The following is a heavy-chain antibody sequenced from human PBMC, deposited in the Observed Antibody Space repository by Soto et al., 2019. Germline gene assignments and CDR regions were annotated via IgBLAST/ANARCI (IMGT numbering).Heavy chain of an antibody. Sequence: EVQLVESGGGLVQPGGSLRLSCAASGFTFSSYWMHWVRQAPGKGLVWVSRINSDGSSTSYADSVKGRFTISRDNAKNTLYLQMNSLRAEYTAVYYCARDSGYCSGGSCYSSWFDPWGQGTLVTVSS. V-gene: IGHV3-74*01. CDR2: INSDGSST. J-gene: IGHJ5*02. D-gene: IGHD2-15*01. CDR1: GFTFSSYW. CDR3: ARDSGYCSGGSCYSSWFDP.